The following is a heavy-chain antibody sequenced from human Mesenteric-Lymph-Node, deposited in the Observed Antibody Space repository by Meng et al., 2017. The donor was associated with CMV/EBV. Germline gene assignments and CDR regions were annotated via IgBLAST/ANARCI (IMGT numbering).Heavy chain of an antibody. V-gene: IGHV7-4-1*02. Sequence: GKASGSTFTSYGISGVRQAHGQGLEWMGWINTNTGNPTYARGFTGRFVFYLDTSVRTAYLQISSLKAEDTAGYYCARDRVGDALTWGQGTLVTVSS. D-gene: IGHD3-16*01. CDR1: GSTFTSYG. J-gene: IGHJ4*02. CDR2: INTNTGNP. CDR3: ARDRVGDALT.